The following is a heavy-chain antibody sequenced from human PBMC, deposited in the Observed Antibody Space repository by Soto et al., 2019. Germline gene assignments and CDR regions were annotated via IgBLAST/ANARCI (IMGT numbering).Heavy chain of an antibody. CDR3: AREDGSSSWYGY. J-gene: IGHJ4*02. V-gene: IGHV1-46*03. CDR1: GGTFSSYT. Sequence: ASVKVSCKASGGTFSSYTISWVRQAPGQGLEWMGRINPSGGSARYAQKFQGRVTMTRDTSTSTFYMELSSLRSEDTAVYYCAREDGSSSWYGYWGQGTLVTVSS. D-gene: IGHD6-13*01. CDR2: INPSGGSA.